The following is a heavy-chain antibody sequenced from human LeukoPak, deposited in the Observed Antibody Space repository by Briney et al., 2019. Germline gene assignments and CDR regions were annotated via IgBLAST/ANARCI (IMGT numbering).Heavy chain of an antibody. CDR1: GGSFSGYY. Sequence: SSETLSLTCAVYGGSFSGYYWSWIRQPPGKGLEWIGEINHSGSTNYNPSLKSRVTISVDTSKNQFSLKLSSVTAADTAVYYCARPKGGSGSYIVWGQGTLVTVSS. V-gene: IGHV4-34*01. D-gene: IGHD3-10*01. CDR3: ARPKGGSGSYIV. CDR2: INHSGST. J-gene: IGHJ4*02.